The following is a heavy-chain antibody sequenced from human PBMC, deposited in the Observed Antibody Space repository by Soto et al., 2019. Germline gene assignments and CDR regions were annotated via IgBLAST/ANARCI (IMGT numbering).Heavy chain of an antibody. CDR1: GYSFTSYG. D-gene: IGHD3-10*01. CDR3: ARDPEYGSGSLDV. J-gene: IGHJ3*01. CDR2: INVGNVKT. Sequence: RASVKVSCKASGYSFTSYGVHWVRQAPGQRLEWMGWINVGNVKTKYSEKFEGRVTIIRDTSASTVYMEMNSVRSEDTAIYYCARDPEYGSGSLDVWGQGTMVTVSS. V-gene: IGHV1-3*01.